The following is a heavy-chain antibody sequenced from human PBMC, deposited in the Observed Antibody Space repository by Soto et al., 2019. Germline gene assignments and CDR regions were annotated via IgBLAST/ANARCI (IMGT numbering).Heavy chain of an antibody. Sequence: GGSLRLSCAASGFTFSSYAMSWVRQAPGKGLEWVSAISGSGGSTYYADSVKGRFTISRDNSKNTLYLQMNSLRAEDTAVYYCAKDYYDSSGYYYGEAFDIWGKGTMVTVSS. D-gene: IGHD3-22*01. CDR1: GFTFSSYA. CDR2: ISGSGGST. V-gene: IGHV3-23*01. CDR3: AKDYYDSSGYYYGEAFDI. J-gene: IGHJ3*02.